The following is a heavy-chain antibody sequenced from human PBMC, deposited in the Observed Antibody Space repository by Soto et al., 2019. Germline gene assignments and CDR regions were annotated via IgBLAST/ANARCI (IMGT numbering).Heavy chain of an antibody. CDR1: GFTVSSNY. D-gene: IGHD3-16*02. CDR2: IYSGGST. V-gene: IGHV3-66*01. CDR3: ARDQYDYIWGSYRPRDY. Sequence: VQLVESGGGLVQPGGSLRLSCAASGFTVSSNYMSWVRQAPGKGLEWVSVIYSGGSTYYADSVKGRFTISRDNSKNTLYLQMNSLRAEDTAVYYCARDQYDYIWGSYRPRDYWGQGTLVTVSS. J-gene: IGHJ4*02.